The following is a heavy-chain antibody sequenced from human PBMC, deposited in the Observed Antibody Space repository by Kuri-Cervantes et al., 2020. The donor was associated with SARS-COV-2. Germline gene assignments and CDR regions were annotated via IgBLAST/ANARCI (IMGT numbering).Heavy chain of an antibody. Sequence: SGPTLVQPTQTLTLTCTIPGFSLSTSGVGVGWIPQPPGKALEWLALIYWDDDKRYSPSLKSRLTITKDTSKNQVILTMTDMDPVDTATYYCARIRTRWFGEYYFDYWGQGTLVTVSS. V-gene: IGHV2-5*02. CDR2: IYWDDDK. J-gene: IGHJ4*02. D-gene: IGHD3-10*01. CDR3: ARIRTRWFGEYYFDY. CDR1: GFSLSTSGVG.